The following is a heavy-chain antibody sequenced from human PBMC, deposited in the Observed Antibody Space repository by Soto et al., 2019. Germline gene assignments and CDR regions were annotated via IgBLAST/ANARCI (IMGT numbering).Heavy chain of an antibody. D-gene: IGHD6-13*01. CDR2: ISTTSSYM. Sequence: QVVESGGGLVKPGGSLRLSCSASGFPFISYSMSWVRQAPGRGLQWVSSISTTSSYMSYAASVRGRFTISRDNAKNSLFLQMNSLRAEDTAVYYCARGVAAAYYYYAMDVWGHGTTVTVSS. V-gene: IGHV3-21*01. CDR1: GFPFISYS. CDR3: ARGVAAAYYYYAMDV. J-gene: IGHJ6*02.